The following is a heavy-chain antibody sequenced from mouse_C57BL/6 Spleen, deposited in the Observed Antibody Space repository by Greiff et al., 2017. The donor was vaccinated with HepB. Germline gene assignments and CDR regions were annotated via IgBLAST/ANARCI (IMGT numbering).Heavy chain of an antibody. CDR1: GLTFSSYG. J-gene: IGHJ2*01. D-gene: IGHD1-1*01. Sequence: EVQGVESGGDLVKPGGSLKLSCAASGLTFSSYGMSWVRQTPDKRLEWVATISSGGSYTYYPDSVKGRFTISRDNAKNTLYLQMSSLKSEDTAMYYCARLSTVVASFDYWGQGTTLTVSS. CDR2: ISSGGSYT. CDR3: ARLSTVVASFDY. V-gene: IGHV5-6*01.